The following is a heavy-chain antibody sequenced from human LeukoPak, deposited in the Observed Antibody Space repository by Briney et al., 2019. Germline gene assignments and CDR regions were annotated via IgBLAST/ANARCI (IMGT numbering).Heavy chain of an antibody. CDR2: IYYSGST. CDR1: GGSISSSSYY. D-gene: IGHD3-10*01. J-gene: IGHJ5*02. V-gene: IGHV4-39*07. CDR3: ARTGVMVRGVIITRFDP. Sequence: SQTLSLTCTVSGGSISSSSYYWGWIRQPPGKGLEWIGSIYYSGSTYYNPSLKSRVTISVDTSKNQFSLKLSSVTAADTAVYYCARTGVMVRGVIITRFDPWGQGTLVTVSS.